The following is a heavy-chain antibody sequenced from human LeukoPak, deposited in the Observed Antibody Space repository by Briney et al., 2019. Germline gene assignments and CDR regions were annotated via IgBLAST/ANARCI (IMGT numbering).Heavy chain of an antibody. D-gene: IGHD6-13*01. CDR1: GFTFYTYG. Sequence: GGSLRLSCAASGFTFYTYGMHWVRQAPGKGLEYVSGIGPDGGTTYYANSVKGRFTISRDNSKNMLYLQMGNLTADDMAVYYCARGAQLTDYWGQGTLVTVSS. CDR2: IGPDGGTT. CDR3: ARGAQLTDY. V-gene: IGHV3-64*01. J-gene: IGHJ4*02.